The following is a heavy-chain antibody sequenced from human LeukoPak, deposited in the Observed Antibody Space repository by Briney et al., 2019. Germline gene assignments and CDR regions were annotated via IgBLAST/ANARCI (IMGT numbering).Heavy chain of an antibody. CDR3: ARGGYSGYQTH. J-gene: IGHJ4*02. V-gene: IGHV4-4*02. CDR2: IFYSGST. D-gene: IGHD5-12*01. CDR1: GGSIFSTNW. Sequence: SGTLSLTCAVSGGSIFSTNWWSWVRQPPGKGLEWIGQIFYSGSTSYSPSLKSRVTISMDKSKNQFSLKLTSVTAADTAVYYCARGGYSGYQTHWGQGTLVTVSS.